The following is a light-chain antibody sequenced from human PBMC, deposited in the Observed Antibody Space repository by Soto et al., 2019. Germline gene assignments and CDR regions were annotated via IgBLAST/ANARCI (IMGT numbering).Light chain of an antibody. V-gene: IGKV1-5*03. CDR3: QQYNSWT. CDR1: QSFNNW. CDR2: KAS. J-gene: IGKJ1*01. Sequence: DIQMTQSPSTLSASVGDRVTITCRASQSFNNWLAWYQQKPGKAPKLLIYKASNLESGVPSRFSGSGSGTEFTLTISSLQPDDFGTYYCQQYNSWTCGPGTKVEIK.